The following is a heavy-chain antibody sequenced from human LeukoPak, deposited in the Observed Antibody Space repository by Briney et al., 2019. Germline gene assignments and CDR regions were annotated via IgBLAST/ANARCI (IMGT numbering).Heavy chain of an antibody. J-gene: IGHJ3*02. CDR1: GASISKYY. CDR2: SSYTGST. CDR3: ARVRSMTTVRDSFNI. Sequence: PSETLSLTCTVSGASISKYYWSWIRQTPGKRLEWIAYSSYTGSTALNSSLDSRVTISIDTSKNQLSLKLTSVTAADTAVYYCARVRSMTTVRDSFNIWGQGTPVTVSS. D-gene: IGHD4-11*01. V-gene: IGHV4-59*01.